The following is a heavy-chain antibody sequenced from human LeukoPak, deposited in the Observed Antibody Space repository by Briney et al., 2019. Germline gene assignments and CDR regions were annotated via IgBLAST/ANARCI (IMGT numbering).Heavy chain of an antibody. CDR1: GFTFSSYA. Sequence: PGGSLRLSCAASGFTFSSYAMSWVRQAPGKGLEWVSAISGSGGSTYYADSVKGRFTISRDNSKNTLYLQMNSLRAEDTAVDYCARTDYGDYVFHFDYWGQGTLVTVSS. V-gene: IGHV3-23*01. CDR2: ISGSGGST. D-gene: IGHD4-17*01. J-gene: IGHJ4*02. CDR3: ARTDYGDYVFHFDY.